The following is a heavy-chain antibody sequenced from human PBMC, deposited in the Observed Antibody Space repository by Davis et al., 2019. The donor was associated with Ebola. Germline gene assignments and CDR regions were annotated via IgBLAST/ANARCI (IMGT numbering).Heavy chain of an antibody. Sequence: PGGSLRLSCAVYGGSFSGYYWSWIRQPPGKGLEWIGEINHSGSTNYNPSLKSRVTISVDTSKNQFSLKLSSVTAADTAVYYCARSSWELLAFDIWGQGTMVTVSS. J-gene: IGHJ3*02. D-gene: IGHD1-26*01. CDR2: INHSGST. V-gene: IGHV4-34*01. CDR3: ARSSWELLAFDI. CDR1: GGSFSGYY.